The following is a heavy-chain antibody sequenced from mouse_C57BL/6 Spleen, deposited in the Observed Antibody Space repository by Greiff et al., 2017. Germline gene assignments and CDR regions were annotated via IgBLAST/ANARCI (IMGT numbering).Heavy chain of an antibody. CDR2: IHPSDSDT. J-gene: IGHJ4*01. CDR3: AIGGYYRGEDY. CDR1: GYTFTSYW. Sequence: VQLQQPGAELVKPGASVKVSCKASGYTFTSYWMHWVKQRPGQGLEWIGRIHPSDSDTNYNQKFKGKATLTVDKSSSTAYIQLSSLTSEDSAVYYCAIGGYYRGEDYWGQGTSVTVSS. V-gene: IGHV1-74*01. D-gene: IGHD2-3*01.